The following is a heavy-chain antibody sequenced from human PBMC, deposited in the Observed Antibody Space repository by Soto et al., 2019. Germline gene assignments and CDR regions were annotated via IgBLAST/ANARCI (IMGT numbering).Heavy chain of an antibody. CDR3: AKDPTPGVVPAAIDY. CDR2: ISWNSGSI. J-gene: IGHJ4*02. CDR1: GFTFDDYA. D-gene: IGHD2-2*01. Sequence: SLKISCAASGFTFDDYAMHWVRQAPGKGLEWVSGISWNSGSIGYADSVKGRFTISRDNAKNSLYLQMNSLRAEDTALYYCAKDPTPGVVPAAIDYWGQGTLVTVSS. V-gene: IGHV3-9*01.